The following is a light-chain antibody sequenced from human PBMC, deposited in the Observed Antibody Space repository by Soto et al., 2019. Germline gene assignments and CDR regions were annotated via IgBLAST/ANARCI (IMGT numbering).Light chain of an antibody. CDR1: QSISSW. CDR3: QQYNSYPRT. CDR2: DAS. V-gene: IGKV1-5*01. J-gene: IGKJ2*01. Sequence: DIPMTQSPSTLSASVGDRVTITCRARQSISSWVAWYQQKPGKAPKLLIYDASSVESGVPSRFSGSGSGTEFTLTISSLQPDDFATYYCQQYNSYPRTFGQGTKLEIK.